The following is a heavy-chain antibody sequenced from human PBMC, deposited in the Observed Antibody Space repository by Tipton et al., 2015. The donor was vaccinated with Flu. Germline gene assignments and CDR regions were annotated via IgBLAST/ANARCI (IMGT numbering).Heavy chain of an antibody. Sequence: TLSLTCTVSGGSISSYYWSWIRQPAGKGLEWIGRIYTSGSTNYNPPLKSRVTMSVGTSKNQFSLKLSSVTAADTAVYYCARGVLWFGESQYYGMDVWGQGTTVTVSS. J-gene: IGHJ6*02. V-gene: IGHV4-4*07. CDR1: GGSISSYY. CDR2: IYTSGST. CDR3: ARGVLWFGESQYYGMDV. D-gene: IGHD3-10*01.